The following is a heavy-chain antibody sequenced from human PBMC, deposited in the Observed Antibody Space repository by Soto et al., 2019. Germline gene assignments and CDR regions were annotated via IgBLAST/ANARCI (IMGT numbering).Heavy chain of an antibody. V-gene: IGHV1-69*12. J-gene: IGHJ4*02. CDR3: ATCYDSSGYPSYYFDY. CDR2: IIPIFGTA. D-gene: IGHD3-22*01. CDR1: GGTFSSYA. Sequence: QVQLVQSGAEVKKPGSSVKVSCKASGGTFSSYAISWVRQAPGQGLEWMGGIIPIFGTANYAQKFQGRVTITADESTSTAYMELSSLRSEDTAVYYCATCYDSSGYPSYYFDYWGQGTLVTVSS.